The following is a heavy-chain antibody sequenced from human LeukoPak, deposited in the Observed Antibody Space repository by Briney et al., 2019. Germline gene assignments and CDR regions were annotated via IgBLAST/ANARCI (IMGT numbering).Heavy chain of an antibody. Sequence: ASVKVSCKASGGTFSSYAISWVRQAPGQGLEWMGIINPSGGSTSYAQKFQGRVTMTRDMSTSTVYMELSSLRSEDTAVYYCARALLSVAAVDFDYWGQGTLVTVSS. CDR1: GGTFSSYA. J-gene: IGHJ4*02. V-gene: IGHV1-46*01. CDR2: INPSGGST. CDR3: ARALLSVAAVDFDY. D-gene: IGHD6-13*01.